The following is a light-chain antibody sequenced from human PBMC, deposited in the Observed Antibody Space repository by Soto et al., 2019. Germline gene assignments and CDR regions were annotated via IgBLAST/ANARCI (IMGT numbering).Light chain of an antibody. CDR1: QTISSW. V-gene: IGKV1-5*03. CDR2: KAS. Sequence: DIPMTQSPSTLSGSVGARVTITCRASQTISSWLAWYQQKPGKAPKLLIYKASTLKSGVPSRFSGSGSGTECTLTISSLQPDDFANYYCQHYNSYSEACGQGTKVDLK. J-gene: IGKJ1*01. CDR3: QHYNSYSEA.